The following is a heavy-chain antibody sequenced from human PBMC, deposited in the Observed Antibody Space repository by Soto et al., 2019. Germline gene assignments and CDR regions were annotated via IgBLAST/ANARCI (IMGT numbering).Heavy chain of an antibody. D-gene: IGHD2-21*02. Sequence: QVQLVQSGAEEKKPGASVKVSCKASGYTFTSYAMHWVRQAPGQRLEWMGWINAGNGNTKYSQKFQGRVTITRDTSGSTAYMELSSLRSEDTAVYYCARCIGVVTALDYWGQGTLVTVAS. V-gene: IGHV1-3*05. J-gene: IGHJ4*02. CDR1: GYTFTSYA. CDR2: INAGNGNT. CDR3: ARCIGVVTALDY.